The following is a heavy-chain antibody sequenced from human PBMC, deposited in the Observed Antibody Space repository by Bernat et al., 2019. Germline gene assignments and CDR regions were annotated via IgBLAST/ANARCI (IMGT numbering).Heavy chain of an antibody. Sequence: EVQLVESGGGLIQPGGSLRLSCAASGFTVSSNYMSWVRQAPGKGLEWVSVIYSGGSTYYADSVKGRFTISRDNSKNTLYLQMNSLRAEDTAVYYCARGRGYCSSTSCYPVGWFDPWGQEPWSPSPQ. CDR1: GFTVSSNY. CDR3: ARGRGYCSSTSCYPVGWFDP. J-gene: IGHJ5*02. CDR2: IYSGGST. V-gene: IGHV3-53*01. D-gene: IGHD2-2*01.